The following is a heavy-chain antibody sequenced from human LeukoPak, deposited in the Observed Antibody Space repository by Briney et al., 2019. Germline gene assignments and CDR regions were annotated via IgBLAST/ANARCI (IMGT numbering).Heavy chain of an antibody. CDR3: ARAFSSTRPEFDY. Sequence: ASVKVSCKASGYTFTGYYMHWVRQAPGQGLEWMGWINPNSGGTNYAQKFQGRVTMTRDTSISTAYMELSRLRSDDTAVYYCARAFSSTRPEFDYWGQGTLVTVSP. V-gene: IGHV1-2*02. D-gene: IGHD2-2*01. CDR1: GYTFTGYY. CDR2: INPNSGGT. J-gene: IGHJ4*02.